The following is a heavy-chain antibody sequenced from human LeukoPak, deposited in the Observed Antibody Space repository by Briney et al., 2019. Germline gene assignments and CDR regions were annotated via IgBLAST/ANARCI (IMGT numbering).Heavy chain of an antibody. J-gene: IGHJ4*02. CDR1: GFTFSSCS. V-gene: IGHV3-21*01. CDR3: ARDRGDIVVVPAALDY. D-gene: IGHD2-2*01. CDR2: ISSSSSYI. Sequence: GGSLRLSCAASGFTFSSCSMNWVRQAPGKGLEWVSSISSSSSYIYYADSVKGRFTISRDNAKNSLYLQMNSLRAEDTAVYYCARDRGDIVVVPAALDYWGQGTLVTVSS.